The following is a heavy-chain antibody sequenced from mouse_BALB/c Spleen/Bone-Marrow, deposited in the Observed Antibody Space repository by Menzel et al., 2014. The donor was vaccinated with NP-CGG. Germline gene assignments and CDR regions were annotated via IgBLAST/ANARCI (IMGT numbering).Heavy chain of an antibody. D-gene: IGHD2-14*01. Sequence: QVQLQQSGAELVRPGTSVKISCKASGYTFTNYWLGWVRQRPGHGLEWIGDIYPGGGYTNYNEKFKGQAPLTADTSSSTAYMQLRSLTSEDAAVYFGAREVLGDFDYWGQRTTLTVSS. CDR3: AREVLGDFDY. V-gene: IGHV1-63*02. CDR1: GYTFTNYW. J-gene: IGHJ2*01. CDR2: IYPGGGYT.